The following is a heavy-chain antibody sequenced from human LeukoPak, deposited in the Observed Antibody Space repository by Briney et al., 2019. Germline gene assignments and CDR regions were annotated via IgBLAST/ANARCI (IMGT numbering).Heavy chain of an antibody. CDR2: GFYSGSA. D-gene: IGHD4-17*01. CDR3: ARLRGAMTPVTSDFDY. CDR1: GGSISGSSYY. V-gene: IGHV4-39*01. J-gene: IGHJ4*02. Sequence: PSETLSLTCAVSGGSISGSSYYWAWIRQPPGKGLEWIGSGFYSGSAYYNPSLKSRVTISVDTSKNQFSLNLSSVTDADTAVYYCARLRGAMTPVTSDFDYWGQGTLVTVSS.